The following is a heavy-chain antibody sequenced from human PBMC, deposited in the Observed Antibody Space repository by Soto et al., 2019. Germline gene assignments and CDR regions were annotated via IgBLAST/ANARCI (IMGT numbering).Heavy chain of an antibody. V-gene: IGHV4-39*01. CDR2: IYYSGST. Sequence: PSETLSLTCAVYGAPLSDNYCNWLRQPPGKGLEWIGSIYYSGSTYYNPSLKSRVTISVDTSKNQFSLKLSSVTAADTAVYYCARHMSTAGTSWGQGTLVTVSS. CDR3: ARHMSTAGTS. CDR1: GAPLSDNY. J-gene: IGHJ4*02. D-gene: IGHD6-13*01.